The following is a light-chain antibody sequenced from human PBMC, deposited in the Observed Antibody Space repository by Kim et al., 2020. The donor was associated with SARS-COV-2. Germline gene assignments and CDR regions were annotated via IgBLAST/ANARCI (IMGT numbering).Light chain of an antibody. Sequence: GQSVTISCTGTSSDVGGYNYVSWYQQHPGKAPQLMIYEVNVRPSGVPDRFSGSKSGNTASLTVSGLQAEDEADYYCCSYAGNNSCVFGTGTQVTVL. V-gene: IGLV2-8*01. CDR3: CSYAGNNSCV. J-gene: IGLJ1*01. CDR2: EVN. CDR1: SSDVGGYNY.